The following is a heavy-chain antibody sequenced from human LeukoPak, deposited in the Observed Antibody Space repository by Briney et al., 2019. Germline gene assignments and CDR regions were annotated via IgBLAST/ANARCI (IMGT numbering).Heavy chain of an antibody. Sequence: GGSLRLACAASGFTFSSYSMTWARQAPGKGLEWVSSISSSSSYIYYADSVKGRFTISRDNAKNSLYLQMNSLRAEDTAVYYCARTTTVVSGGFGYWGQGTLVTVSS. J-gene: IGHJ4*02. CDR3: ARTTTVVSGGFGY. CDR1: GFTFSSYS. CDR2: ISSSSSYI. D-gene: IGHD4-23*01. V-gene: IGHV3-21*01.